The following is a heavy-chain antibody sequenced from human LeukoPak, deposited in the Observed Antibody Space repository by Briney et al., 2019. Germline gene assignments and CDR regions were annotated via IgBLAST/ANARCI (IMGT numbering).Heavy chain of an antibody. CDR2: IGHDGNYK. J-gene: IGHJ3*02. V-gene: IGHV3-30*02. D-gene: IGHD2-15*01. Sequence: GGSLRLSCIVSGSTINTYGFHCFRRAPGKGPEWLAFIGHDGNYKHYGDSVRGRFTISRDNSKNTVYLEMDSLRADDTALYRCAKDLSYSYDIWGQGTKVTVSS. CDR1: GSTINTYG. CDR3: AKDLSYSYDI.